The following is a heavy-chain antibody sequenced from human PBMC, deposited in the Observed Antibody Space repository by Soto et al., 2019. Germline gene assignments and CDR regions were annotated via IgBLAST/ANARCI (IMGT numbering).Heavy chain of an antibody. Sequence: QVQLVESGGGVVQPGRSLRVSCAASGFTFSSYGMHWVRQAPGKGLEWVTFISYDGSNKYYADSVKGRFTISRDNSKNALYLQMNSLRAEDTAVYYCAKALGELSPESYDYWGQGILVTVSS. CDR1: GFTFSSYG. D-gene: IGHD3-16*02. J-gene: IGHJ4*02. V-gene: IGHV3-30*18. CDR2: ISYDGSNK. CDR3: AKALGELSPESYDY.